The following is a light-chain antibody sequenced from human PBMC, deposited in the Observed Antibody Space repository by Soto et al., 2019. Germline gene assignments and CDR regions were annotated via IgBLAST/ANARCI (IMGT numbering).Light chain of an antibody. J-gene: IGLJ1*01. V-gene: IGLV2-14*01. CDR2: EVT. CDR1: SSDVCGYEY. CDR3: LSFTTTSAHV. Sequence: QSVLTQPPSASGSPGQSITISCTGTSSDVCGYEYVSWYQQHPGKAPKLMIFEVTQRPSGVSNRFSGSKSGNTAYLTISGIQVEDEAEYCCLSFTTTSAHVFGTGTKVTVL.